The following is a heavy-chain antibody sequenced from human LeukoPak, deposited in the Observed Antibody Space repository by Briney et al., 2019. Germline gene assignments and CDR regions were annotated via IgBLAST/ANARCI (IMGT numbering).Heavy chain of an antibody. CDR3: ARAIDYYDSSGYYDAFDI. Sequence: PSETLSLTCTVSGASIHNSGYFWSWIRQHPGKGLEWLAYIYDSGSAYYNPSLKSRVTISVDTSKNQFSLKLSSVTAADTAVYYCARAIDYYDSSGYYDAFDIWGQGTMVTVSS. CDR2: IYDSGSA. J-gene: IGHJ3*02. D-gene: IGHD3-22*01. CDR1: GASIHNSGYF. V-gene: IGHV4-31*03.